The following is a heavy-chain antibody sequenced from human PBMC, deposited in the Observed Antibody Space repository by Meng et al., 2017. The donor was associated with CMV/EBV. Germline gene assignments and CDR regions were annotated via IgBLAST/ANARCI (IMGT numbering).Heavy chain of an antibody. Sequence: SDTLSLTCAVYGGSFSGYYWSWIRQPPGKGLAWIGEINHSGSTNYNPSLKSRVTISVDTSKNQFPLKLSSVTAADTAVYYCARKITMVRGVISRESWFDYWGQGTLVTVSS. CDR3: ARKITMVRGVISRESWFDY. V-gene: IGHV4-34*01. J-gene: IGHJ4*02. CDR2: INHSGST. CDR1: GGSFSGYY. D-gene: IGHD3-10*01.